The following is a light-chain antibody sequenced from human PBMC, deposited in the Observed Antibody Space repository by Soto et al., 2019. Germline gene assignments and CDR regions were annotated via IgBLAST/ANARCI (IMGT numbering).Light chain of an antibody. CDR3: QQRSNWPPPNP. V-gene: IGKV1-9*01. J-gene: IGKJ5*01. CDR1: QGISSY. CDR2: AAS. Sequence: DIQLTQTPSFLSASVGDRVTITCRASQGISSYLAWYQQKPGKAPKLLIYAASTLQSGVPSRFSGSGSGTDFTLTISSLEPEDFAVYCCQQRSNWPPPNPFGQGTRLEIK.